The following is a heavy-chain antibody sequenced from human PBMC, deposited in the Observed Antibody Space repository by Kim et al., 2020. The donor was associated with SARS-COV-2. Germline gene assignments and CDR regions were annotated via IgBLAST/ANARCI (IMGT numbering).Heavy chain of an antibody. V-gene: IGHV3-64D*06. CDR3: VKAQQLAHIRADY. J-gene: IGHJ4*02. CDR2: ISSNGGST. CDR1: GFTFSSYA. D-gene: IGHD6-13*01. Sequence: GGSLRLSCSASGFTFSSYAMHWVRQAPGKGLEYVSAISSNGGSTYYADSVKGRFTISRDNSKNTLYLQMSSLRAEDTAVYYCVKAQQLAHIRADYWGQGTLVTVSS.